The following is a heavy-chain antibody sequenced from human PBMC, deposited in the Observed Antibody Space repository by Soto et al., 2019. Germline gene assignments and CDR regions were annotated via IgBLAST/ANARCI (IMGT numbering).Heavy chain of an antibody. Sequence: SQTLSLTCAISGDSVSSNSAAWNWIRQSPSRGLEWLGRTYYRSKWYKDYAVSVKSRITINPDTSKKQFPLQLNSVTPEDTAVYYCARGDSSGWSRGGFDYWGQGTLVTVSS. CDR3: ARGDSSGWSRGGFDY. CDR2: TYYRSKWYK. CDR1: GDSVSSNSAA. J-gene: IGHJ4*02. V-gene: IGHV6-1*01. D-gene: IGHD6-19*01.